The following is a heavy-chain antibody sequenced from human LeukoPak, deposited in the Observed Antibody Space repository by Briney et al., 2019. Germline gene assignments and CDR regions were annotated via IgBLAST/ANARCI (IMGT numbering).Heavy chain of an antibody. V-gene: IGHV1-18*01. J-gene: IGHJ3*02. D-gene: IGHD3-10*01. CDR1: GYTFTSYG. CDR2: ISAYNGNT. CDR3: ARVLWFGELGDAFDI. Sequence: ASVKVSCKASGYTFTSYGISWVRQAPGQGLEWMGWISAYNGNTNYAQKLQGRVTMTRDTSISTAYMELSRLRSDDTAVYYCARVLWFGELGDAFDIWGQGTMVTVSS.